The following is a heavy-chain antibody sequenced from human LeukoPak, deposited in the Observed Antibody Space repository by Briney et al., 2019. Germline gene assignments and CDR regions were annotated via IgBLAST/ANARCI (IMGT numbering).Heavy chain of an antibody. D-gene: IGHD6-19*01. CDR3: ARRSSGWHYYFDY. Sequence: GGSLRLSCAASGFTFSSYEMNSVRQAPGKGLEWVSYISGSGSTIYYADPVKGRFTISRDNAKNSLYLQMNSLRAEDTAVYYCARRSSGWHYYFDYWGQGTLVTVSS. J-gene: IGHJ4*02. CDR1: GFTFSSYE. CDR2: ISGSGSTI. V-gene: IGHV3-48*03.